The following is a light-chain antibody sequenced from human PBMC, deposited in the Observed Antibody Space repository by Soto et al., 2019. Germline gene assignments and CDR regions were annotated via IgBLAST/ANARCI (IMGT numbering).Light chain of an antibody. CDR3: TSYTSSITYV. J-gene: IGLJ1*01. CDR2: EVS. V-gene: IGLV2-14*01. CDR1: SSDVGGYNY. Sequence: QSVMTQAACVSGSPGQSITISCTGTSSDVGGYNYVSWYQQHPGKAPKLMIYEVSNRPSGVSNRFSGSKSGNTASLTISGLQAEDEADYYCTSYTSSITYVFGTGTKVTVL.